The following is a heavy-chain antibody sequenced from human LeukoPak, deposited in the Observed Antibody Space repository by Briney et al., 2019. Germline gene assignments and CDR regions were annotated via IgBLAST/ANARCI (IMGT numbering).Heavy chain of an antibody. Sequence: SETLFLTCTVSGDSINSYYWGWIRQPPGKGLEWIGSIYYSGSTYYNPSLKSRVTISVDTSKNQFSLKLSSVTAADTAVYYCARLGVTGDLVAFDIWGQGTMVTVSS. CDR2: IYYSGST. D-gene: IGHD7-27*01. J-gene: IGHJ3*02. V-gene: IGHV4-39*01. CDR3: ARLGVTGDLVAFDI. CDR1: GDSINSYY.